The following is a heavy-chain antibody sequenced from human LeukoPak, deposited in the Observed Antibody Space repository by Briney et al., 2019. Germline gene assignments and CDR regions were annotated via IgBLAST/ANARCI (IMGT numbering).Heavy chain of an antibody. CDR3: ARVWGTYCGGDCPNDH. Sequence: SETLSLTCAVYGGSFSGYYCSWIRQPPGKGLEWIGEINHSGSTNHNPSLKSRVTISVDTSKNQFSLKLSSVTAADTAVYYCARVWGTYCGGDCPNDHWGEGILVTVSS. D-gene: IGHD2-21*02. J-gene: IGHJ4*02. CDR1: GGSFSGYY. CDR2: INHSGST. V-gene: IGHV4-34*01.